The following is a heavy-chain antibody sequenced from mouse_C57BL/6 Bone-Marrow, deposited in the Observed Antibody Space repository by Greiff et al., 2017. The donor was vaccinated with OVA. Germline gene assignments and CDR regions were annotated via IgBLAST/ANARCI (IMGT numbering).Heavy chain of an antibody. J-gene: IGHJ2*01. CDR1: GFSLTSYG. D-gene: IGHD2-5*01. CDR2: IWSGGST. CDR3: ARMNSTVFDY. V-gene: IGHV2-2*01. Sequence: VQLQQSGPGLVQPSQSLSITCTVSGFSLTSYGVHWVRQSPGKGLEWLGVIWSGGSTDYNAAFISRLSISKDNSKSQVFFKMNSLQADDTAIYYCARMNSTVFDYWGQGTTLTVSS.